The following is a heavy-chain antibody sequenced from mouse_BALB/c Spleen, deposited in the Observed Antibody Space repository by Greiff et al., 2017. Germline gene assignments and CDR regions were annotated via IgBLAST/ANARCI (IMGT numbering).Heavy chain of an antibody. CDR3: ARGGRGYYYGSSPFAY. Sequence: VQLQESGAELARPGASVKLSCKASGYTFTSYWMQWVKQRPGQGLEWIGAIYPGDGDTRYTQKFKGKATLTADKSSSTAYMQLSSLASEDSAVYYWARGGRGYYYGSSPFAYWGQGTLVTVSA. V-gene: IGHV1-87*01. D-gene: IGHD1-1*01. J-gene: IGHJ3*01. CDR2: IYPGDGDT. CDR1: GYTFTSYW.